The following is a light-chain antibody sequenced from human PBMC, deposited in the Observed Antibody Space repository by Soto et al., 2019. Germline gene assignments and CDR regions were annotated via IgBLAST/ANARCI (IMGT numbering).Light chain of an antibody. CDR3: QQYAASPRT. CDR1: QSVSNNY. J-gene: IGKJ1*01. Sequence: EVVLTQSPGTLSLSPRERATLSCRASQSVSNNYLAWYQHQPGQAPRLLIYGASNRAPGIPDRFSGSGSGPEFTLTISRLEPEDFAVYYCQQYAASPRTFGQGTLVEVK. CDR2: GAS. V-gene: IGKV3-20*01.